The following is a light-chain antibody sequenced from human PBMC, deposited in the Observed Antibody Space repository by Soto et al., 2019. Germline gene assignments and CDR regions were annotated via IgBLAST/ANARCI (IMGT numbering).Light chain of an antibody. J-gene: IGKJ1*01. CDR2: DAS. CDR3: QQYNNWPPWT. Sequence: LTQSPATLSLSPGERVSLSCRASQSISSYLAWYQQKPGQASRLLIYDASNRATGIPARFSGSGSGTDFTLTISSLEPEDFALYYCQQYNNWPPWTFGQGTKVEIK. V-gene: IGKV3-11*01. CDR1: QSISSY.